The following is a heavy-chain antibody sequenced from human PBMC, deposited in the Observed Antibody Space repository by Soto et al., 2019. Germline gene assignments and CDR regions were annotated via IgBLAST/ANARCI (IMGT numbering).Heavy chain of an antibody. V-gene: IGHV1-8*02. J-gene: IGHJ5*02. CDR3: ARMASAATLNWCDP. CDR2: MNPGSGKT. CDR1: GYTFINFD. Sequence: QVQLVQSWAEVKEPGASVRVSCKASGYTFINFDISWVRQAAGQGIEWLGWMNPGSGKTGYASKFQGRVAMTRDASTGTSHLEMSSLTSDDTAVYYFARMASAATLNWCDPWGQGTLVTVSS. D-gene: IGHD6-13*01.